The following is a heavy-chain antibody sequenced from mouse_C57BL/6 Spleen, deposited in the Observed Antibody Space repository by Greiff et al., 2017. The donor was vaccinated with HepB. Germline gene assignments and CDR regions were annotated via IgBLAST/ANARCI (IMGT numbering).Heavy chain of an antibody. D-gene: IGHD1-1*01. CDR3: ARDPSYYYGSGFAY. V-gene: IGHV1-82*01. Sequence: QVQLQQSGPELVKPGASVKISCKASGYAFSSSWMNWVKQRPGKGLEWIGRIYPGDGDTNYNGKFKGKATLTADKSSSTAYMQLSSLTSEDSAVYFCARDPSYYYGSGFAYWGQGTLVTVSA. CDR1: GYAFSSSW. J-gene: IGHJ3*01. CDR2: IYPGDGDT.